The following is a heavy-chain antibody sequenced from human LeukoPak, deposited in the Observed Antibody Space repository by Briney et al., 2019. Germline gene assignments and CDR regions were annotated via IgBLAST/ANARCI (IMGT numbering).Heavy chain of an antibody. CDR1: GFTVSNYA. J-gene: IGHJ4*02. Sequence: PGASLGLSCAASGFTVSNYAMYWVRQAPGEGLEWVSAISGRDDSTYYADSVKGRFTISRDTSKNTLFLQMNSLRAEDTAVYYCAKWGDYDILTGYYDPDYWGQGTLVTVSS. V-gene: IGHV3-23*01. D-gene: IGHD3-9*01. CDR2: ISGRDDST. CDR3: AKWGDYDILTGYYDPDY.